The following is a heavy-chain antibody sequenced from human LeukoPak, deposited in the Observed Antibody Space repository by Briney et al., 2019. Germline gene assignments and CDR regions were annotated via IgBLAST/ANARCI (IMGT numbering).Heavy chain of an antibody. V-gene: IGHV4-59*01. CDR3: ARGAAVRWIQTPVYFDN. D-gene: IGHD5-24*01. Sequence: ETPLLTSSVSGGSISFSYWNWIPQPPGKGLEWMGYIYHTGSTSYIPSHRRRVLPSPDTSRNQFSLKLSSVTAADTAVYYCARGAAVRWIQTPVYFDNWGQGTL. CDR2: IYHTGST. CDR1: GGSISFSY. J-gene: IGHJ4*02.